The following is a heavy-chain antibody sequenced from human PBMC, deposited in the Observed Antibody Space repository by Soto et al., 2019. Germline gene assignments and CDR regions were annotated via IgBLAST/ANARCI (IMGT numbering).Heavy chain of an antibody. CDR3: AKDFVGGGSFLDY. CDR2: ISYDGSNK. Sequence: GGSLRLSCAASGFTFGSYGMHWVRQAPGKGLEWVAVISYDGSNKYYADSVKGRFTISRDNSKNTLYLQMNSLRAEDTAVYYCAKDFVGGGSFLDYWGQGTLVTVSS. J-gene: IGHJ4*02. V-gene: IGHV3-30*18. CDR1: GFTFGSYG. D-gene: IGHD2-21*01.